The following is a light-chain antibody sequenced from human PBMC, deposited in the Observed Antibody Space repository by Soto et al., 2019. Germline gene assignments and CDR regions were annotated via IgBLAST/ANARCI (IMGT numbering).Light chain of an antibody. V-gene: IGKV3-15*01. Sequence: EIVMTQSPATLSASPGERATLSCTASQSVSSNLAWYQQKPGQAPRLLIYGASTRATGIPARFSGSGSVTEFTLTISSLESEDFAVYYCQEYNNWPPMNTFGQGAKLEIK. CDR1: QSVSSN. J-gene: IGKJ2*01. CDR3: QEYNNWPPMNT. CDR2: GAS.